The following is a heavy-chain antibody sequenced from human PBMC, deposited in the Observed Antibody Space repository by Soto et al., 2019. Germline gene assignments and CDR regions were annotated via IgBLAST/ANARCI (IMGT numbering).Heavy chain of an antibody. CDR2: ISHDGINK. J-gene: IGHJ5*02. Sequence: QVRLVESGGGVVQPGRSLRLSCTASGFSFSSYAMYWFRQPPGKGLEWVAVISHDGINKHYADSVKGRVTVSRDNPNQALDMHLHSLRGDDTAMYYGARDKYSSDYFVKWFEPWGQGTLVTVSA. V-gene: IGHV3-30-3*01. CDR3: ARDKYSSDYFVKWFEP. D-gene: IGHD6-19*01. CDR1: GFSFSSYA.